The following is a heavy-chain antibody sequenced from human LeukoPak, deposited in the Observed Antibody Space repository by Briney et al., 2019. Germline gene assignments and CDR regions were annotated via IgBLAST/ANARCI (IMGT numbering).Heavy chain of an antibody. D-gene: IGHD3-22*01. Sequence: GGSLRLSCAASGFTVSSNYMSWVRHAPGKGREWVSVIYSGGSTFYADSVKGRFAISRDNSKNTLYLQMNSLRAEDTAVYYCARKYYYDSSGYSYYFDYWGQGTLVTVSS. CDR2: IYSGGST. CDR3: ARKYYYDSSGYSYYFDY. J-gene: IGHJ4*02. V-gene: IGHV3-53*01. CDR1: GFTVSSNY.